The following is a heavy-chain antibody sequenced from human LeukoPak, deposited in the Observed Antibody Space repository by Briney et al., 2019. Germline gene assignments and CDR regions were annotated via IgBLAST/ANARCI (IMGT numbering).Heavy chain of an antibody. CDR2: ISSSSSYI. V-gene: IGHV3-21*01. CDR1: GFTFSSYS. D-gene: IGHD2-8*01. Sequence: PGGSLRLSCAASGFTFSSYSMNWVRQAPGKGLEWVSSISSSSSYIYYADSVKGRFTISRDNAKNTLYLQMNSLRAEDTAVYYCARDGAEVIAYYWFDPWGQGTLVTVSS. CDR3: ARDGAEVIAYYWFDP. J-gene: IGHJ5*02.